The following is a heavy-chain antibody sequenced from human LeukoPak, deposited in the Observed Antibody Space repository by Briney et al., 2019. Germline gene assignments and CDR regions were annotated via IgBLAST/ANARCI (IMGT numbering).Heavy chain of an antibody. CDR3: ARSSGYFYNLDS. D-gene: IGHD3-22*01. CDR1: GXTFSSYG. V-gene: IGHV3-30*03. J-gene: IGHJ4*02. CDR2: ISYDGSNK. Sequence: PGGSLRLSCAASGXTFSSYGMHWVRQAPGKGLEWVAVISYDGSNKYYADSVKGRFTISRDNSKNTLYLQMNSLRAEDTAVYYCARSSGYFYNLDSWGQGTLVTVSS.